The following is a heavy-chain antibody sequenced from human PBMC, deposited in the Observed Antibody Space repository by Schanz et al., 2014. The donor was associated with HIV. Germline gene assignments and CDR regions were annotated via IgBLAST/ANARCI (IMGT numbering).Heavy chain of an antibody. CDR1: GGSFRGHY. CDR3: ASLCSDSSCFYSSYYGMDV. Sequence: QVQLQQWGAGLVKPSETLSLTCAVYGGSFRGHYWTWIRQFPGMGLEWIGEVRHTGGTNYNPSLKSRVAMSVDPFKRQFSRRLTSVTAADTAVYYCASLCSDSSCFYSSYYGMDVWGQGTTVTVSS. CDR2: VRHTGGT. D-gene: IGHD2-15*01. V-gene: IGHV4-34*01. J-gene: IGHJ6*02.